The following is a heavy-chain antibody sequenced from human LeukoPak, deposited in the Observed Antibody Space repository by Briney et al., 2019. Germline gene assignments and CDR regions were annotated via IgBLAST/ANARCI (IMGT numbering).Heavy chain of an antibody. V-gene: IGHV3-53*01. CDR3: ARDGAAAATGTWA. CDR2: IYSGGST. J-gene: IGHJ5*02. D-gene: IGHD6-13*01. CDR1: GFTVSNHY. Sequence: QPGGSLRLSCAASGFTVSNHYMNWVRQAPGKGLEWVSLIYSGGSTYYADSVKGRFTISRDNSKNTLYLQMNSLRAEDTAVYYCARDGAAAATGTWAWGQETLVTVSS.